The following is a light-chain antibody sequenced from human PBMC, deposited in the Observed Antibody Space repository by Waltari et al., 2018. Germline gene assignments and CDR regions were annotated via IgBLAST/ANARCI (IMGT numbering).Light chain of an antibody. CDR3: QHRTTWPPSLT. CDR1: QSVSSS. Sequence: IVLTQSPATLSLSPGERATLSCRASQSVSSSLAWYQQKPGQTPRLLIYDTSKRATVIPARFSGSGSGTDFTLTISILEPEDFAVYYCQHRTTWPPSLTFGGGTRVEVK. V-gene: IGKV3-11*01. J-gene: IGKJ4*01. CDR2: DTS.